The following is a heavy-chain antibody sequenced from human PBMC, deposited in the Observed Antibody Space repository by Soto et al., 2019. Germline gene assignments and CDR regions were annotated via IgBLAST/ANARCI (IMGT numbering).Heavy chain of an antibody. V-gene: IGHV1-18*01. CDR1: GYTFFNYG. Sequence: QVQLVQSGAEVKKHGASVKVSCKASGYTFFNYGISWVRQAPGQGLEWMGWISAYNGNTNYAQKLQGRVTLTTDTSTSTAYMEMRSLRSDATAVYYCARDYVAGNYAFDIWGQGTMVTVSS. CDR3: ARDYVAGNYAFDI. CDR2: ISAYNGNT. D-gene: IGHD3-16*01. J-gene: IGHJ3*02.